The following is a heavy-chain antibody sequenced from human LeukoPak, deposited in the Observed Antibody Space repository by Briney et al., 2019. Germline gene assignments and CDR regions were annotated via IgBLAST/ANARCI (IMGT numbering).Heavy chain of an antibody. V-gene: IGHV1-2*02. Sequence: ASVKVSCKASGYTFTSYDINWVRQAPGQGLEWMGWINPNSGGTNYAQKFQGRVTMTRDTSISTAYMELSRLRSDDTAVYYCARVYGSSSPPGDYWGQGTLVTVSS. CDR2: INPNSGGT. CDR1: GYTFTSYD. CDR3: ARVYGSSSPPGDY. J-gene: IGHJ4*02. D-gene: IGHD6-6*01.